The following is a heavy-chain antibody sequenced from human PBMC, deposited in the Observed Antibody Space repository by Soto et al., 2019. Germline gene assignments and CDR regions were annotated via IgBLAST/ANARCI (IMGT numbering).Heavy chain of an antibody. CDR2: MSPKSGDT. D-gene: IGHD3-10*01. Sequence: QVQLVQSGAEVKKPGASVKVSCKGSGYTFTSNDINWVRQATGQGFEWMGWMSPKSGDTGYSQKFQGRVTMTRDTSRSTAYRELSSLRSEDTAVYYCAGGPPSGGFDFWGQGTLVTVSS. V-gene: IGHV1-8*01. CDR3: AGGPPSGGFDF. J-gene: IGHJ4*02. CDR1: GYTFTSND.